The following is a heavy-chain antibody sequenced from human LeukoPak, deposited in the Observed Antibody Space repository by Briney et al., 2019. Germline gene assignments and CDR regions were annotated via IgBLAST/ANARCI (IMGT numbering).Heavy chain of an antibody. CDR3: AREGHSSGHAPAFDI. D-gene: IGHD3-22*01. Sequence: PGGSLRLSCEAPGFTFSTSVMHWVRQAPGKGLEWVAGRFTHYVDSVKGRFTISGDNSKKTVYLQMNSLGPEDTAIYYCAREGHSSGHAPAFDIWGRGTMVTVSS. CDR1: GFTFSTSV. CDR2: RFT. J-gene: IGHJ3*02. V-gene: IGHV3-NL1*01.